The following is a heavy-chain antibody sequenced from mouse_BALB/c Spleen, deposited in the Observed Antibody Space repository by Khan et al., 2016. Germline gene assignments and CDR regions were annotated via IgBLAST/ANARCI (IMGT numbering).Heavy chain of an antibody. V-gene: IGHV4-1*02. CDR2: INPDSSTI. CDR1: GFDFSRYW. Sequence: MQLEESGGGLVQPGGSLKFSCAASGFDFSRYWMSWVRQAPGKGLEWIGEINPDSSTINYTPSLKDKFIISRDNAKNTLYLQMSKVRSEDTALYYCASTFWYFDVWGAGTTVTVSS. J-gene: IGHJ1*01. CDR3: ASTFWYFDV.